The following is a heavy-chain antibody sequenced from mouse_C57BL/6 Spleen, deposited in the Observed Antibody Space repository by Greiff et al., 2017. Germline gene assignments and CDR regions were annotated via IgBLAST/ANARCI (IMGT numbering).Heavy chain of an antibody. Sequence: VQLQQPGAELVKPGASVKLSCKASGYTFTSYWMHWVKQRPGQGLEWIGMIHPNSGSTNYNEKFKSKATLTVDKSSSTAYMQLSSLTSEDSAVYYCASFYGSRYFDYWGQGTTLTVSS. CDR2: IHPNSGST. CDR3: ASFYGSRYFDY. CDR1: GYTFTSYW. V-gene: IGHV1-64*01. D-gene: IGHD1-1*01. J-gene: IGHJ2*01.